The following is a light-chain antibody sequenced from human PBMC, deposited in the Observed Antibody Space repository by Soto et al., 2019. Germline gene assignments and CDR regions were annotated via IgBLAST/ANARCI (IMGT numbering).Light chain of an antibody. CDR1: QSVSSSF. CDR3: QQYGSSPRT. CDR2: GAS. V-gene: IGKV3-20*01. Sequence: ELVVTQSPGPLSLSPGERATLSCRASQSVSSSFLALYQQLPGQAPRVLIYGASSMATGIPDRFSGSGSGTDFTLTISRLEPEDFAVYYCQQYGSSPRTFGQGTKVEIK. J-gene: IGKJ1*01.